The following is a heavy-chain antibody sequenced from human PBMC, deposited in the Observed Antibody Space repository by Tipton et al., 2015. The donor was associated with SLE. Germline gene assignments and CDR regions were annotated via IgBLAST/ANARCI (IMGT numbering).Heavy chain of an antibody. J-gene: IGHJ5*02. D-gene: IGHD1-14*01. Sequence: SLRLSCAASGFSVSNNHMTWVRQAPGKGPEWVSLIYAGGQTYYADSVKGRFTISRDNSKNTLYLQMNSLRGQDTAVYYCARVLPTTIPNWFDPWGQGTLVTVSS. CDR2: IYAGGQT. V-gene: IGHV3-66*02. CDR3: ARVLPTTIPNWFDP. CDR1: GFSVSNNH.